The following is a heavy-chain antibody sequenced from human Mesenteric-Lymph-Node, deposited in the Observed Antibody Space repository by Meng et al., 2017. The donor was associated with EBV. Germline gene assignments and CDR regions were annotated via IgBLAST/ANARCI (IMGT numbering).Heavy chain of an antibody. CDR3: ARVDYYDSSSLFDP. D-gene: IGHD3-22*01. CDR2: INHSGST. V-gene: IGHV4-34*01. Sequence: QGHLPRWGAGLLRPSETLSLPLAVYGGSFSGYYWSWIRQPPGKGLEWIGEINHSGSTNYNPSLKSRVTISLDKSKNQFSLKLSSVTAADTAVYYCARVDYYDSSSLFDPWGQGTLVTVSS. J-gene: IGHJ5*02. CDR1: GGSFSGYY.